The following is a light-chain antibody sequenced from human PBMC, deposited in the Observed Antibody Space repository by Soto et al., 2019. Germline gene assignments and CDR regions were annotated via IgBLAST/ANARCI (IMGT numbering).Light chain of an antibody. J-gene: IGKJ2*01. CDR1: QNLSRN. V-gene: IGKV3-15*01. CDR2: GAS. Sequence: EMVMTQSPATLSVSPGERATLSCRASQNLSRNLAWYQQQPGQAPRLLIYGASTRATGIPARFSGSGSGTDFTLTISSLQSGDFAVYYCQQYDKWPHTFGQGTKLEIK. CDR3: QQYDKWPHT.